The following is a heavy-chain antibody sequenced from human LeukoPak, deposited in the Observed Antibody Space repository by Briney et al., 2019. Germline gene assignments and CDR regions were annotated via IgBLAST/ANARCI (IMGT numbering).Heavy chain of an antibody. J-gene: IGHJ3*02. V-gene: IGHV4-39*07. Sequence: SSETLSLTCAVSGGSISSGGYSWSWIRQPPGKGLEWIGSIYYSGSTYYNPSLKSRVTISVDTSKNQFSLKLSSVTAADTAVYYCARDPQITMVRGVIITHQHGGAFDIWGQGTMVTVSS. CDR3: ARDPQITMVRGVIITHQHGGAFDI. D-gene: IGHD3-10*01. CDR2: IYYSGST. CDR1: GGSISSGGYS.